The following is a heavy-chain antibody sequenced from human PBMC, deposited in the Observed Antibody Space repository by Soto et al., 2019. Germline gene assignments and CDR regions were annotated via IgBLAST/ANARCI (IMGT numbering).Heavy chain of an antibody. CDR2: IYYSGST. Sequence: SETLSLTCPVSGGSISSSSYYWGWIRQPPGKGLEWIGSIYYSGSTYYNPSLKSRVTISVDTSKNQFSLKLSSVTAADTAVYYCARHAGSYDILTGYPPYYFDYWGQGTLVTLS. CDR3: ARHAGSYDILTGYPPYYFDY. V-gene: IGHV4-39*01. D-gene: IGHD3-9*01. CDR1: GGSISSSSYY. J-gene: IGHJ4*02.